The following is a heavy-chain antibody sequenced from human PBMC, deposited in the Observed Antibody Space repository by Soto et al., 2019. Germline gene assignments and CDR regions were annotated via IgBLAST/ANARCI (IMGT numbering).Heavy chain of an antibody. V-gene: IGHV3-30-3*01. CDR3: ARVPPHSSGSYYYYGTDV. CDR1: GFTFSSYA. J-gene: IGHJ6*02. CDR2: ISYDGSNK. Sequence: PGGSLRLSCAASGFTFSSYAMHWVRQAPGKGLEWVAVISYDGSNKYYADSVKGRFTISRDNSKNTLYLQMNSLRAEDTAVYYCARVPPHSSGSYYYYGTDVWGQGTTVTVSS. D-gene: IGHD3-22*01.